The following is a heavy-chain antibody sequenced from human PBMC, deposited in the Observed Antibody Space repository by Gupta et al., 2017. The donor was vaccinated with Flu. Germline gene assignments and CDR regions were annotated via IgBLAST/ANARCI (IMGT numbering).Heavy chain of an antibody. CDR2: ISGSGGST. Sequence: EVQLLESGGGLVQPGGSLRLSCAASGFTFSSYAMSWVRQAPGKGLEWVSAISGSGGSTYYADSVKGRFTISRDNSKNTLYLQMNSLRAEDTAVYYCAKDRLEGYCSSTSCYTPECAFDIWGQGTMVTVSS. CDR3: AKDRLEGYCSSTSCYTPECAFDI. J-gene: IGHJ3*02. D-gene: IGHD2-2*02. V-gene: IGHV3-23*01. CDR1: GFTFSSYA.